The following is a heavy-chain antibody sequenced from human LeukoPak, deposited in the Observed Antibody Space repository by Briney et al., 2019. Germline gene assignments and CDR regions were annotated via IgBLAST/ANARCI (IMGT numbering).Heavy chain of an antibody. CDR3: AKDESPDFDWLSKGYNWFDP. CDR1: GFTFSSYG. CDR2: IRYDGSNK. Sequence: GGSLRLSCAAFGFTFSSYGMHWVRQAPGKGLEWVAFIRYDGSNKYYADSVKGRFTISRDNSKNTLYLQMNSLRAEDTAVYYCAKDESPDFDWLSKGYNWFDPWGQGTLVTVSS. D-gene: IGHD3-9*01. V-gene: IGHV3-30*02. J-gene: IGHJ5*02.